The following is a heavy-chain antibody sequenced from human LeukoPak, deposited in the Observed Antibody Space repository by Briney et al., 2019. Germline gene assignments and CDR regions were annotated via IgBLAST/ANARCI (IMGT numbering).Heavy chain of an antibody. CDR3: ARDNYYGSGEDWFDP. J-gene: IGHJ5*02. D-gene: IGHD3-10*01. V-gene: IGHV3-33*01. CDR2: IWYDGSNK. Sequence: GRSLRLSCAASGFTFSSYGMHWVRQAPGKGLEWVAVIWYDGSNKYYADSVKGRLTISRDNSKNTLYLQMNSLRAEDTAVYYCARDNYYGSGEDWFDPWGQGTLVTVSS. CDR1: GFTFSSYG.